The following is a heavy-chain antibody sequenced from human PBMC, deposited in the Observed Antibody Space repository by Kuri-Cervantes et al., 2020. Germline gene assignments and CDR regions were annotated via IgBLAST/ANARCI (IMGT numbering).Heavy chain of an antibody. D-gene: IGHD5-18*01. J-gene: IGHJ4*02. CDR1: GFTFSSYG. CDR3: AKVDTAIFDY. CDR2: ISYDGSNK. V-gene: IGHV3-30*18. Sequence: GESLKISCAASGFTFSSYGMHWVRQAPGKGLEWVAVISYDGSNKYYADSVKGRFTISRDNSKNTLYLQVNSLRAEDTAVYYCAKVDTAIFDYWGQGTLVTVSS.